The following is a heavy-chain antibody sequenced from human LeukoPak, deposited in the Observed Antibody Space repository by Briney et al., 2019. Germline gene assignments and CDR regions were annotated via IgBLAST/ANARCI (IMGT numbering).Heavy chain of an antibody. D-gene: IGHD1-26*01. CDR1: GFTFSSYA. CDR3: ARSSGSYRQYYFDY. V-gene: IGHV3-30-3*01. Sequence: GGSLRLSCAASGFTFSSYAMHWVRQAPGKGLEWVAVISYDGSNKYYADSVKGRSTISRDNSKNTLYLQMNSLRAEDTAVYYCARSSGSYRQYYFDYWGQGTLVTVSS. J-gene: IGHJ4*02. CDR2: ISYDGSNK.